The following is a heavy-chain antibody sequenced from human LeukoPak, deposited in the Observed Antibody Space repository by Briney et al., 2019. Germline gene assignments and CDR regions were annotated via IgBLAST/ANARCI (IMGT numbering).Heavy chain of an antibody. CDR2: MNPNSGNT. D-gene: IGHD2-2*01. CDR3: ARGGYCSSTSCYGGNWFDP. V-gene: IGHV1-8*01. Sequence: ASVKVSCKASGYTFTSYDINWVRQATGQGLEWMGWMNPNSGNTGYAQKFQGRVTMTRNTSISTAYMELSSLRSEDTAVYYCARGGYCSSTSCYGGNWFDPWGQGTLVTVSS. CDR1: GYTFTSYD. J-gene: IGHJ5*02.